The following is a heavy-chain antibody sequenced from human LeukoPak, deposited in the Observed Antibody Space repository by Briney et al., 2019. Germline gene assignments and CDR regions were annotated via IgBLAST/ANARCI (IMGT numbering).Heavy chain of an antibody. CDR3: AHIGQGYVSFDI. CDR2: IYWDDDK. D-gene: IGHD3/OR15-3a*01. V-gene: IGHV2-5*02. Sequence: SGPTLVEPTQTLTLTCTFSGFSLSTRGVGVGWIRQPPGKALDCLALIYWDDDKHYSPSLKSRLTITKDTSKNQVVLTITNMDPVDTATYYCAHIGQGYVSFDIWGQGTMVTVSS. J-gene: IGHJ3*02. CDR1: GFSLSTRGVG.